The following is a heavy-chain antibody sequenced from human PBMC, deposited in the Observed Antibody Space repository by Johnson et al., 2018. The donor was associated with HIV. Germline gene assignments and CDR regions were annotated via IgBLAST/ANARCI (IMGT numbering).Heavy chain of an antibody. V-gene: IGHV3-30*19. CDR2: MSSDGFNK. Sequence: QMLLVESGGGVVQPGRSLRLSCAASGSTFSSYGMHWVRQAPGKGLEWVAVMSSDGFNKYYADSVKGRFTVSRDNSKNTLYLLMNSLTAADTAVYYCVREHRADESFDLWGQGTMVTVSS. D-gene: IGHD1-14*01. J-gene: IGHJ3*01. CDR3: VREHRADESFDL. CDR1: GSTFSSYG.